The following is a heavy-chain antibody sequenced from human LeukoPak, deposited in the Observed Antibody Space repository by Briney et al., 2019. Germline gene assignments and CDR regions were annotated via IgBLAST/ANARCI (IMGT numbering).Heavy chain of an antibody. CDR3: AIGGLYDYIWGSYRYKSAFDI. CDR2: IRYDGSNK. D-gene: IGHD3-16*02. J-gene: IGHJ3*02. V-gene: IGHV3-30*02. Sequence: GGSLRLSCAASGFTFSSYGMHWVRQAPGKGLEWVAFIRYDGSNKYYADSVKGRFTISRDNSKNTLYLQMNSLRAEDTAVYYCAIGGLYDYIWGSYRYKSAFDIWGQGTMVTVPS. CDR1: GFTFSSYG.